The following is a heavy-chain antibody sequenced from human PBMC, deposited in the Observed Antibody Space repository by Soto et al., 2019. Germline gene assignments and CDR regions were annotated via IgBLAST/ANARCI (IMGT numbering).Heavy chain of an antibody. CDR3: VRGEGGWETY. Sequence: GGSLRLSYAASGFTFSSYWMHWVRQAPGKGLVWVSRINSDGSSTTYADSVKGRFTISRDNAKSTLYLQMNSLRAEDTAVYYCVRGEGGWETYWGQGTLVTVSS. D-gene: IGHD6-19*01. CDR2: INSDGSST. CDR1: GFTFSSYW. J-gene: IGHJ4*02. V-gene: IGHV3-74*01.